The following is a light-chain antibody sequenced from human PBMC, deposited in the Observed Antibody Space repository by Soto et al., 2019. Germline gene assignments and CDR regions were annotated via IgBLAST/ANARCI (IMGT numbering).Light chain of an antibody. CDR2: DAS. Sequence: DIQMTQSPSSLSASVGDRVTITCQASDDIDNFLRWYQQTPGKAPKLLIHDASTLQRGVPSRFSGSGSGTDFTLTISSLQPEDFATYYCQQYDNLAFTFGPGTKVDVK. CDR3: QQYDNLAFT. CDR1: DDIDNF. V-gene: IGKV1-33*01. J-gene: IGKJ3*01.